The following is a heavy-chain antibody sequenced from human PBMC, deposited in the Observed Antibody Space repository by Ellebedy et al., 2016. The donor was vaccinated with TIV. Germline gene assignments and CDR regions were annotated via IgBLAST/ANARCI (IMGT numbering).Heavy chain of an antibody. J-gene: IGHJ4*02. CDR3: ARGSIFAPAATAPAEI. CDR2: IKSDGSDR. D-gene: IGHD3-3*01. Sequence: GGSLRLSXAASGFTFSTYWMHWVRQAPGKGLVWVSRIKSDGSDRKYADSVKGRFTISRDNAKNTLYLQMNSLRAEDTAVYYCARGSIFAPAATAPAEIWGQGTLVTVSS. V-gene: IGHV3-74*03. CDR1: GFTFSTYW.